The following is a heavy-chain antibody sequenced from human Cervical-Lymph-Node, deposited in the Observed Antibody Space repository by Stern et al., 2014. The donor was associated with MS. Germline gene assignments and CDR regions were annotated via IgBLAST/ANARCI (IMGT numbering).Heavy chain of an antibody. CDR1: GFRFTQYY. V-gene: IGHV1-46*01. D-gene: IGHD5-12*01. J-gene: IGHJ3*01. CDR3: AKWLHGFAFDL. CDR2: INPVDGST. Sequence: VQLVQSGPDVKKPGASVQISCKTSGFRFTQYYLNLVRQTPGQGLQWMGFINPVDGSTTYAQNFKDRVVMTRDTSTSTVFIELSGLTSEDTAVYYCAKWLHGFAFDLWGPGTVITVSS.